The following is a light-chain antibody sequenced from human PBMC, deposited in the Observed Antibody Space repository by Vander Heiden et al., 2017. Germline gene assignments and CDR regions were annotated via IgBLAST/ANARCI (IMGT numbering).Light chain of an antibody. J-gene: IGKJ5*01. V-gene: IGKV1-8*01. CDR3: QQYYSYSSIT. CDR1: QGISSY. CDR2: AAS. Sequence: GDRVTITCRASQGISSYLAWYQQKPGKAPKLLIYAASTLQSGVLSRFSGSGSGTDFTLTISCLQSEDFATYYCQQYYSYSSITFGQGTRLEIK.